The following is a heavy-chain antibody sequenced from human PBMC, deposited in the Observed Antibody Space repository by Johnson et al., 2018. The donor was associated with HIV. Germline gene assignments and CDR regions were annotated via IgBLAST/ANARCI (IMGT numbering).Heavy chain of an antibody. CDR1: GFTFSRYD. V-gene: IGHV3-13*01. CDR3: TRWGTVAAAGRGVVGGDAFDI. Sequence: VQLVESGGGLVQPGGSLRLSCAASGFTFSRYDMHWVRQATGKGLEWVSTIGSAGDTYYPGSVKGRFTISRENATSSLYLQMNSLRVGDTAVYYCTRWGTVAAAGRGVVGGDAFDIWGQGTMVTVSS. J-gene: IGHJ3*02. CDR2: IGSAGDT. D-gene: IGHD6-13*01.